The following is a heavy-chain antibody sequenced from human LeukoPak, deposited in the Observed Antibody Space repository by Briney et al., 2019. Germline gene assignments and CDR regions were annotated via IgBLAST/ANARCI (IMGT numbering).Heavy chain of an antibody. CDR3: ARHESSYYYDSSGSYDAFDI. Sequence: SETLSLTCTVSGGSISSSSYYWGWIRQPPGKGLEWIGSIYYSGSTYYNPSLKSRVTISVDTSKNQFSLKLSSVTAADTAVYYCARHESSYYYDSSGSYDAFDIWGQGTMVTVSS. CDR1: GGSISSSSYY. J-gene: IGHJ3*02. V-gene: IGHV4-39*01. D-gene: IGHD3-22*01. CDR2: IYYSGST.